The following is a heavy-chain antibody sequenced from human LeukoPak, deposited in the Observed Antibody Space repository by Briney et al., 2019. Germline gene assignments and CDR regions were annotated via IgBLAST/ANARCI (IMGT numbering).Heavy chain of an antibody. CDR1: GGSISSYY. Sequence: PSETLSLTCTVSGGSISSYYWSWIRQPPGKGLELIWYIYYSWSTNYNPSLKSRVTISVDTSKNQFSLKLSSVTAADTAVYYLAGEDGLRYFDWLDSGYYFDYWGQGTLVTVSS. J-gene: IGHJ4*02. D-gene: IGHD3-9*01. V-gene: IGHV4-59*01. CDR3: AGEDGLRYFDWLDSGYYFDY. CDR2: IYYSWST.